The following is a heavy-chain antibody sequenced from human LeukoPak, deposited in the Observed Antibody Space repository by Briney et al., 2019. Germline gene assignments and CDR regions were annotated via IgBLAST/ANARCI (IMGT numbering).Heavy chain of an antibody. CDR3: ASLWAAAGTWDYYYYMDV. J-gene: IGHJ6*03. Sequence: SETLSLTCTVSGGSISSSGYYWGWIRQPPGKGLEWIGSIYYSGSTNYNPSLKSRVTISVDTSKNQFSLKLSSVTAADTAVYYCASLWAAAGTWDYYYYMDVWGKGTTVTVSS. CDR2: IYYSGST. CDR1: GGSISSSGYY. V-gene: IGHV4-39*07. D-gene: IGHD6-13*01.